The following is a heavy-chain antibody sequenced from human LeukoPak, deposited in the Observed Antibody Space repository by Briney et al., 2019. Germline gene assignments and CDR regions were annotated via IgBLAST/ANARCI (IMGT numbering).Heavy chain of an antibody. CDR2: IYYSGST. D-gene: IGHD3-10*01. Sequence: PSETLSLTCTVSAGSISSVDYYWSWIRHPPGKGLEWIGYIYYSGSTNYNPSLKSRVTISVDTSKNQFSLKLSSVTAADTAVYYCARGRVTMVRDNWFDPWGQGTLVTVSS. CDR3: ARGRVTMVRDNWFDP. J-gene: IGHJ5*02. V-gene: IGHV4-61*08. CDR1: AGSISSVDYY.